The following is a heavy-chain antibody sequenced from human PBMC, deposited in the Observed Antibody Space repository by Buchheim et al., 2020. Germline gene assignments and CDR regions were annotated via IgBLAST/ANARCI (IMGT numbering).Heavy chain of an antibody. CDR1: GFNFSNYG. Sequence: QVQLVESGGGVVQPGRSLRLSCAASGFNFSNYGMHWVRRAPGKGLDWVAVIWYDGSSQYYADSVKGRFTISRDNSKNTLYLQMNSLRAEDTAVYYCARDKGYCSSTSCYIPYYYYGMDVWGQGTT. D-gene: IGHD2-2*02. V-gene: IGHV3-33*01. J-gene: IGHJ6*02. CDR2: IWYDGSSQ. CDR3: ARDKGYCSSTSCYIPYYYYGMDV.